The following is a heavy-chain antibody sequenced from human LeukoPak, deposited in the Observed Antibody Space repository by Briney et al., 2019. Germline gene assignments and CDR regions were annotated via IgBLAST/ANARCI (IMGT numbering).Heavy chain of an antibody. Sequence: SVKVSCKASGGTFSSYAISWVRQAPGQGLEWMGRIIPILGIANYARKFQGRVTITADKSTSTAYMELSSLRSEDTAVYYCARDLYCSGGSCYSGPSDYWGQGTLVTVSS. CDR1: GGTFSSYA. J-gene: IGHJ4*02. CDR3: ARDLYCSGGSCYSGPSDY. V-gene: IGHV1-69*04. CDR2: IIPILGIA. D-gene: IGHD2-15*01.